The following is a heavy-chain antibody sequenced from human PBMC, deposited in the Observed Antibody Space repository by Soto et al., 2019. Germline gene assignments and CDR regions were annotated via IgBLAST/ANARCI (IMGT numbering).Heavy chain of an antibody. CDR3: AKDSPTRITIFGVDLGSGYFDY. J-gene: IGHJ4*02. CDR1: GFTSWEYD. D-gene: IGHD3-3*01. Sequence: GSLRLSCAASGFTSWEYDMSCIRQAAWKGLEWVSYISRSVNTMYYGDYVKGRFTISRDNAENSVFLQMNSLRAEDTAVYYCAKDSPTRITIFGVDLGSGYFDYWGQGTLVTVSS. CDR2: ISRSVNTM. V-gene: IGHV3-11*01.